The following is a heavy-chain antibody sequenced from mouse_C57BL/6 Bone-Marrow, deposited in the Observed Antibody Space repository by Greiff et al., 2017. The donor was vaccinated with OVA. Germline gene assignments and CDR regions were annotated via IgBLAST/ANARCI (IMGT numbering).Heavy chain of an antibody. J-gene: IGHJ2*01. D-gene: IGHD1-1*01. CDR2: IYPGDGDT. CDR1: GYAFSSYW. V-gene: IGHV1-80*01. CDR3: ARGITTVVARGDY. Sequence: QVQLQQSGAELVKPGASVKISCKASGYAFSSYWMNWVKQRPGKGLEWIGQIYPGDGDTNYNGKFKGKATLTADKSSSTASMQLSSLPSEDSAVYFCARGITTVVARGDYGGQGTTLTVSS.